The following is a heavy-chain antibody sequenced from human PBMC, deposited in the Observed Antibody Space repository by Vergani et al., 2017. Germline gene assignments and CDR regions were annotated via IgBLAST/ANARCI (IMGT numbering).Heavy chain of an antibody. CDR2: ISSDGGST. D-gene: IGHD3-16*01. CDR1: GFTFSTYA. CDR3: AKHFRGWGIDY. Sequence: EVQLLESGGGLVQPGGSLRLSCAASGFTFSTYAMTWVRQAPGKGLEWVSTISSDGGSTYYADSVKGRFTISRDNSKNTLSLQMNSLTAEDTAIYYCAKHFRGWGIDYWGQGTQVIVSS. V-gene: IGHV3-23*01. J-gene: IGHJ4*02.